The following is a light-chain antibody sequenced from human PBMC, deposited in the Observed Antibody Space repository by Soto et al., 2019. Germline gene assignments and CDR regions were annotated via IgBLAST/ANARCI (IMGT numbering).Light chain of an antibody. Sequence: EIVMTQSPATVSVSPGERVTLSCRAIQSVTSNLAWYQQKPGQAPRLIVYGATTRATGIPARFSGSGSGTEFTLTISSLQSEDFAVSYCQQYNDWAPATFGQGTKVDIK. V-gene: IGKV3-15*01. CDR2: GAT. CDR3: QQYNDWAPAT. CDR1: QSVTSN. J-gene: IGKJ1*01.